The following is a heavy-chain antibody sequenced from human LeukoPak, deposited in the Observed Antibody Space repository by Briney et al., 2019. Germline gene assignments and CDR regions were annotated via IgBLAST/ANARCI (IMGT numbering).Heavy chain of an antibody. Sequence: SETLSLTCTVSGGSISSYFWNWIRQPAGKGLDWIGRMYTSGNTDYNPSLKSRVTMSVDTSKNEFSLKLSSVTAADTAVYYCARDIRGYSGYDFGYWGQGTLVTVSS. CDR1: GGSISSYF. CDR3: ARDIRGYSGYDFGY. J-gene: IGHJ4*02. V-gene: IGHV4-4*07. CDR2: MYTSGNT. D-gene: IGHD5-12*01.